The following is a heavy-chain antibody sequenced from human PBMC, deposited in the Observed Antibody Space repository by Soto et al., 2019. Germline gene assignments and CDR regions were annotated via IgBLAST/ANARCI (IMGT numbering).Heavy chain of an antibody. CDR3: ARKHSGLDY. D-gene: IGHD5-12*01. J-gene: IGHJ4*02. CDR2: IKEDGSQE. Sequence: EVQLVESGGGLVQPGGSLRLSCAVSGFSFSNSWMSWVRQAPGEGLEWVATIKEDGSQESYVDSVKGRFTISRDNPKNSLYLQMNSLRGEDTAVYYCARKHSGLDYWGQGTLVTVSS. V-gene: IGHV3-7*01. CDR1: GFSFSNSW.